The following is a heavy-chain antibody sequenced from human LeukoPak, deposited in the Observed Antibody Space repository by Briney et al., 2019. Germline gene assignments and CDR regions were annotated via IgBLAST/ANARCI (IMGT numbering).Heavy chain of an antibody. J-gene: IGHJ4*02. CDR3: ARDSGFRTFDS. CDR1: GFNFSTYA. Sequence: GGSLRLSCAASGFNFSTYAMTWVRQAPGKGLEWVSGISGSGGNTYYADSVKGRFTISRDNSKNTLYLQMSSLRADDTAVYYCARDSGFRTFDSWGQGTLVTVSS. D-gene: IGHD2-8*01. CDR2: ISGSGGNT. V-gene: IGHV3-23*01.